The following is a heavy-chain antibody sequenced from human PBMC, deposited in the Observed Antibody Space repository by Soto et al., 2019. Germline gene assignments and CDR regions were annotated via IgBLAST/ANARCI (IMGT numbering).Heavy chain of an antibody. CDR1: GFSLSTNGVG. CDR2: IYWDDAK. V-gene: IGHV2-5*02. CDR3: ARKNYGDYPTDY. Sequence: QITLKESGPPLVKPTQTLTLTCTFSGFSLSTNGVGVGWIRQPPGKALEWLAVIYWDDAKHYSPSLKSRLTITKDTSKNQVVLTMTNMDPVDTATYYCARKNYGDYPTDYWGQGTLVTVSS. D-gene: IGHD4-17*01. J-gene: IGHJ4*02.